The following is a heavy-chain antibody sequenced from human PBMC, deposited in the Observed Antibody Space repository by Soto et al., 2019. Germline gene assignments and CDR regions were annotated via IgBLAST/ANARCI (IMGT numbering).Heavy chain of an antibody. CDR2: ISYDGSSK. V-gene: IGHV3-30*18. CDR1: GFTFSNYV. D-gene: IGHD6-13*01. Sequence: LRLSCAASGFTFSNYVMQWVRQAPGKGLEWVAVISYDGSSKFYADSEGRFTISRDNSKNTLYLQMNSLRAEDTAVYYCTNGRRQQPPLDWGQGTLVTVSS. J-gene: IGHJ4*02. CDR3: TNGRRQQPPLD.